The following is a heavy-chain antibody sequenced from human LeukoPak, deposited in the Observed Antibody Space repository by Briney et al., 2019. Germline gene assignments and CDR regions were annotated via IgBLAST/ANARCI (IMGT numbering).Heavy chain of an antibody. CDR3: AREEILRAFDI. CDR2: IIPILGIA. J-gene: IGHJ3*02. CDR1: GGTFSSYA. Sequence: GASVKVSCKASGGTFSSYAISWVRQAPGQGLEWMGGIIPILGIANYAQKFQGRVTITADKSTSTAYMELSSLRSEDTAVYYCAREEILRAFDIWGQGTMVTVSS. V-gene: IGHV1-69*10.